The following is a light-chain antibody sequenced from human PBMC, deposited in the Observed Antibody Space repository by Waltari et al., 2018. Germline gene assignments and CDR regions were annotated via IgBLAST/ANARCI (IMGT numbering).Light chain of an antibody. CDR3: GTWDSSLSGAV. V-gene: IGLV1-51*02. CDR1: HSNIGNNY. CDR2: EDS. Sequence: QSVLTQPPSVSAAPGQRVTISCSGGHSNIGNNYVSWYRQFPGTAPKLLIYEDSERPAGVPGRFSGPKSGTSATLDITGLQAGDEADYYCGTWDSSLSGAVFGGGTHLTVL. J-gene: IGLJ7*01.